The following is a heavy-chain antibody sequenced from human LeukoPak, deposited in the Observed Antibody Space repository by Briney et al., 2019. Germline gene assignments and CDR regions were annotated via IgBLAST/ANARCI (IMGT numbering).Heavy chain of an antibody. CDR2: IYYSGST. Sequence: PSETLSLTCTVSGGSISSSSYYWGWIRQPPGKGLEWIGNIYYSGSTYYNPSLKSRVTISVDTSKNQFSLKLSSVTAADTAVYYCARDRHPVITVYGQHYDAFDIWGQGTMVTVSS. V-gene: IGHV4-39*07. CDR3: ARDRHPVITVYGQHYDAFDI. D-gene: IGHD3-22*01. CDR1: GGSISSSSYY. J-gene: IGHJ3*02.